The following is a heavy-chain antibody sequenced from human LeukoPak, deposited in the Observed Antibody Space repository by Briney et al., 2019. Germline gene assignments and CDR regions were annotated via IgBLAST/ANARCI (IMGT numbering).Heavy chain of an antibody. CDR3: AKSLRTRIYYFDY. Sequence: GGSLRLSCAASGFALSSHWMTWVRQVPGRGPEWVANVNRDGSETYYLDSVKGRFTISRDNSKNTLYLQMNSLRGEDTAVYYCAKSLRTRIYYFDYWGQGTLVTVSS. V-gene: IGHV3-7*01. D-gene: IGHD1-7*01. CDR2: VNRDGSET. J-gene: IGHJ4*02. CDR1: GFALSSHW.